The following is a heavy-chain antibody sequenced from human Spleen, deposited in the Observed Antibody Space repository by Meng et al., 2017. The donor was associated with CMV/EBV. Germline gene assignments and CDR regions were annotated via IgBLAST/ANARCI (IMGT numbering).Heavy chain of an antibody. CDR1: GGSVSSGSYY. D-gene: IGHD6-13*01. CDR2: MYYSGRT. V-gene: IGHV4-61*01. CDR3: ARVTYSTIDY. J-gene: IGHJ4*02. Sequence: GSLRLSCTVSGGSVSSGSYYWSWIRQPPGKRLEWIGYMYYSGRTKYNPSLKSRVTISVDTSKNQFSLKLSSVTAADTAVYYCARVTYSTIDYWGQGTLVTVSS.